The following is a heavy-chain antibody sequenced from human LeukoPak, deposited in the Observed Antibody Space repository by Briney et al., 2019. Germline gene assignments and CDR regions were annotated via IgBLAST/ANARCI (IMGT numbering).Heavy chain of an antibody. CDR1: GGSISSSSYY. J-gene: IGHJ4*02. Sequence: PSETLSLTCTVSGGSISSSSYYWGWIRQPPGKGLEWIGSIYYSGSTYYNPPLKSRVTISVDTSKNQFSLKLSSVTAADTAVYYCARLSGGELSLLDYWGQGTLVTVSS. CDR3: ARLSGGELSLLDY. V-gene: IGHV4-39*01. CDR2: IYYSGST. D-gene: IGHD3-16*02.